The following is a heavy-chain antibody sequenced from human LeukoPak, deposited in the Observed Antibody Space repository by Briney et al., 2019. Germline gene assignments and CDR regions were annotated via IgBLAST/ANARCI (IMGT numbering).Heavy chain of an antibody. CDR1: GYTFTSYY. D-gene: IGHD1-26*01. CDR3: AREQSSVYGMDV. Sequence: ASVKVSCKASGYTFTSYYMHWVRQAPGQGLEWMGIINPSGGSTSYAQKFQGRVTVTRDTSTSTVYMELSSLRSEDTAVYYCAREQSSVYGMDVWGQGTTVTVSS. CDR2: INPSGGST. J-gene: IGHJ6*02. V-gene: IGHV1-46*01.